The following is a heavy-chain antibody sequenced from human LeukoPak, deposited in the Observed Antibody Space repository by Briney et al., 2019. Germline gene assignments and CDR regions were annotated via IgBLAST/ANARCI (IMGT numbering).Heavy chain of an antibody. V-gene: IGHV3-11*04. Sequence: GGSLRLSCAASGFTFSDYYMSWIRQAPGKGLEWVSYISSSSNTMYYADSVKGRFTISRDNAKNSLPLQMNSLRAEDTAVYYCATESGTYSGTCFDYWGQGTLVTVSS. CDR1: GFTFSDYY. CDR2: ISSSSNTM. J-gene: IGHJ4*02. D-gene: IGHD1-26*01. CDR3: ATESGTYSGTCFDY.